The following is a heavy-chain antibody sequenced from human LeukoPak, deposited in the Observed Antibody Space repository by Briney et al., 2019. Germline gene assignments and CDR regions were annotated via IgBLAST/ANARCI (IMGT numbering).Heavy chain of an antibody. V-gene: IGHV1-18*03. J-gene: IGHJ6*03. D-gene: IGHD1-26*01. CDR2: ISAYNGNT. CDR3: ARDLLGEWELPRYYYYMDV. Sequence: ASVKVSCKASGYTFTSYGISWVRQAPGQGLEWMGWISAYNGNTNYAQKLQGRVTMTTDTSTSTAYMELRSLRSDDMAVYYCARDLLGEWELPRYYYYMDVWGKGTTVTVSS. CDR1: GYTFTSYG.